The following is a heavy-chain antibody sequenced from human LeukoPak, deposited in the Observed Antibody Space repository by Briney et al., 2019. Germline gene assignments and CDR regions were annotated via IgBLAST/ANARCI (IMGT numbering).Heavy chain of an antibody. CDR2: IYTSGST. CDR1: GGSISSGSYY. Sequence: SETLSLTCTVSGGSISSGSYYWSWIRQPAGKGLEWIGRIYTSGSTNYNPSLKSRVTISVYTSKNQFSLKLSSVTAAATAVYYCARGNYDILTGYFHYYYYYYMDVRGKGTTVTISS. D-gene: IGHD3-9*01. CDR3: ARGNYDILTGYFHYYYYYYMDV. V-gene: IGHV4-61*02. J-gene: IGHJ6*03.